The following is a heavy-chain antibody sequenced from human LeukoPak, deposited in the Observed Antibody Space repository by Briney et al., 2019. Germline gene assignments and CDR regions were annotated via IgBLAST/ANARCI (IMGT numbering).Heavy chain of an antibody. CDR3: AKDWSSGSYGCFDS. CDR2: IRYDVSNE. J-gene: IGHJ5*01. V-gene: IGHV3-30*02. CDR1: GFTFSNYV. D-gene: IGHD3-10*01. Sequence: PGGSLRLSCAASGFTFSNYVMHWVRRAPGKGLEWVAFIRYDVSNEYYVDSVKGRFTISRDNSKDTLYLQMNTLRVEDTAVYYCAKDWSSGSYGCFDSWGQGTLVTVSS.